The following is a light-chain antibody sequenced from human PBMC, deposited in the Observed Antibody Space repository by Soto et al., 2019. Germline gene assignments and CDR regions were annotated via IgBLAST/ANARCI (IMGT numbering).Light chain of an antibody. CDR1: SSDVGGYNY. V-gene: IGLV2-14*01. J-gene: IGLJ2*01. CDR3: SSHTSSSTL. CDR2: DVS. Sequence: QSVLTQPASVSGSPGQSITISCTGTSSDVGGYNYVSWYQQHPGKAPKLMIYDVSNRPSGVSNRFSGSKSGNTASLTISGLQAEDEADYYCSSHTSSSTLFGGGTQLTVL.